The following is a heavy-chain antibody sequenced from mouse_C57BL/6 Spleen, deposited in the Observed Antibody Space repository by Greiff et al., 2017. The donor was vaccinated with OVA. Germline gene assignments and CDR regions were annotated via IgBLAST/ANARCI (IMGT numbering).Heavy chain of an antibody. J-gene: IGHJ1*03. CDR3: APITTVGDWYFDV. Sequence: VQLQQSGPELVKPGASVKISCKASGYTFTDYYMNWVKQSHGKSLEWIGDINPNNGGTSYNQKFKGKATLTVDKSSSTAYMELRSLTSEDSAVYYCAPITTVGDWYFDVWGTGTTVTVSS. D-gene: IGHD1-1*01. CDR2: INPNNGGT. V-gene: IGHV1-26*01. CDR1: GYTFTDYY.